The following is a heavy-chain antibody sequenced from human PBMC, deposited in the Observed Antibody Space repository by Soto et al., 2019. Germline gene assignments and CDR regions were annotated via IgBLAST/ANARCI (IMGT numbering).Heavy chain of an antibody. CDR2: ISYDGSNK. J-gene: IGHJ6*02. V-gene: IGHV3-30*18. Sequence: QVQLVESGGGVVQPGRSLRLSCAASGFTFSSYDMHWVRQAPGKGLEWVAVISYDGSNKYYADSVKGRFTISRDNSKNTLYLQMNSLRAEDTAVYYCAKDDYGMDVWGQGTTVTISS. CDR3: AKDDYGMDV. CDR1: GFTFSSYD.